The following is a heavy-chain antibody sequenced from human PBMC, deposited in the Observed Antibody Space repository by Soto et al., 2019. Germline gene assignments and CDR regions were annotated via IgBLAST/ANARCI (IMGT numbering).Heavy chain of an antibody. D-gene: IGHD3-22*01. CDR3: AATYYYDSSGYYPN. CDR2: IYSGGST. V-gene: IGHV3-53*01. CDR1: GFTVSSNY. J-gene: IGHJ4*02. Sequence: EVQLVESGGGLIQPGGSLRLSCAASGFTVSSNYMSWVRQAPGKGLEWVSVIYSGGSTYYADSVKGRFTISRDNSKNTRYLQMNSRRAEDTAVYYCAATYYYDSSGYYPNWGQGTLVTVSS.